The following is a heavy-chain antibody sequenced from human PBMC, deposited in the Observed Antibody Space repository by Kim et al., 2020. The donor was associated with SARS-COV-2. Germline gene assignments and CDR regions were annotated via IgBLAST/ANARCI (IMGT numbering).Heavy chain of an antibody. Sequence: ASVKVSCKASGYTFTSYAMHWVRQAPGQRLEWMGWINAANGNTKYSQKLQGRVTITRDTSASTAYMELSSLRSEDTAVYYCARDPSSGSSHFDYWGQGTL. CDR3: ARDPSSGSSHFDY. CDR1: GYTFTSYA. D-gene: IGHD6-6*01. V-gene: IGHV1-3*01. CDR2: INAANGNT. J-gene: IGHJ4*02.